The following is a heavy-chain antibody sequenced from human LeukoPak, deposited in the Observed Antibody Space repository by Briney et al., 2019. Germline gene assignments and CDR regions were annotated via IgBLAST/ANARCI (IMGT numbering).Heavy chain of an antibody. CDR2: IYYSGST. V-gene: IGHV4-59*08. CDR1: GGSISSYY. Sequence: PSETLSLTCTVSGGSISSYYWSWIRQPPGKGLEWIGYIYYSGSTNYNPSLKSRVTISVDTSKNQFSLKLSSVTAADTAVYYCASRGQQLGHYGMDVWGQGTTVTVSS. J-gene: IGHJ6*02. D-gene: IGHD6-13*01. CDR3: ASRGQQLGHYGMDV.